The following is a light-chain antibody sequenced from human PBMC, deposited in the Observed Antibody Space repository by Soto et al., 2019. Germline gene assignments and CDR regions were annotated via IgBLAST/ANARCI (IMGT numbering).Light chain of an antibody. Sequence: DIQMTQSPSSLSAAVGDRVTITCRASRTISTYLNWYQQRPGKAPTLLIYAASTLQSGVPSRFTGSGSRTDFTLTISSLQPEDFATYYCQQSHGIPYTFGQGTKLEI. CDR2: AAS. V-gene: IGKV1-39*01. CDR3: QQSHGIPYT. CDR1: RTISTY. J-gene: IGKJ2*01.